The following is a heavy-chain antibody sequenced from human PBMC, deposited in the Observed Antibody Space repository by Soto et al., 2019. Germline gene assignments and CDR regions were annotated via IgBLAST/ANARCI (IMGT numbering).Heavy chain of an antibody. Sequence: ASVKVSCKASGYTFTSYAMHWVRQAPGQRLEWMGWINAGNGNTKYSQKFQGRVTITRDTSASTAYMELSSLRSEDTAVYYCARVASITIFGVVTENWFDPWGQGTLVTVSS. CDR2: INAGNGNT. V-gene: IGHV1-3*01. D-gene: IGHD3-3*01. J-gene: IGHJ5*02. CDR1: GYTFTSYA. CDR3: ARVASITIFGVVTENWFDP.